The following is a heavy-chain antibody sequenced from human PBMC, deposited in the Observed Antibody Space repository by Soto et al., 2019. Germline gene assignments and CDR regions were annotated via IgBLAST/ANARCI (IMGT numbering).Heavy chain of an antibody. CDR1: GFTFGDHA. CDR3: AKDNGGVGSVRSGGSYAYYGMGV. J-gene: IGHJ6*02. Sequence: GGSLRLSCAASGFTFGDHAMHWVRQVRGRGLEWVSGISWDSGTIDYGDPVKGRFTISRDNAKNSLYLQVNSLRSDDTAFHFCAKDNGGVGSVRSGGSYAYYGMGVWGQGTTVTVSS. CDR2: ISWDSGTI. D-gene: IGHD6-25*01. V-gene: IGHV3-9*01.